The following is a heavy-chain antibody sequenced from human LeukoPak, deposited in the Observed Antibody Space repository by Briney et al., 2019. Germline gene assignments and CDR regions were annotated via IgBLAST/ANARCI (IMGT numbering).Heavy chain of an antibody. D-gene: IGHD3-10*01. CDR2: ISYDGSNK. V-gene: IGHV3-30*04. CDR3: ARGGSGSYFNYYGMDV. Sequence: GGSLRLSCAASGFTFSSYAMHWVRQATGKGLEWVAVISYDGSNKYYADSVKGRFTISRDNSKNTLYLQMNSLRAEDTAVYYCARGGSGSYFNYYGMDVWGQGTTVTVSS. J-gene: IGHJ6*02. CDR1: GFTFSSYA.